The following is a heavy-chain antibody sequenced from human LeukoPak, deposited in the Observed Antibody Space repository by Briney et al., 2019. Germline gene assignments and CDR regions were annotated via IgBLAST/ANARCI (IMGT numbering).Heavy chain of an antibody. Sequence: MPSETLSLTCSVSGGSISSGGYYGSWIRQHPGKGLEWIGYIYYSGSTYYNPSLKSRVTISVDTSKNQFSLKLSSVTAADTAVYYCARDRPTSGYSYGFDYWGQGTLVTVSS. V-gene: IGHV4-31*03. D-gene: IGHD5-18*01. CDR1: GGSISSGGYY. CDR3: ARDRPTSGYSYGFDY. CDR2: IYYSGST. J-gene: IGHJ4*02.